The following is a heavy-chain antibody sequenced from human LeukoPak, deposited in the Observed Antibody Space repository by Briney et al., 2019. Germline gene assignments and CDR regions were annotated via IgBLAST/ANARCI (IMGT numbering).Heavy chain of an antibody. CDR1: GGSISSGDYY. Sequence: SQTLPLTCTVSGGSISSGDYYWSWIRQPPGKGLEWIGYIYYSGSTYYNPSLKSRVTISVDTSKNQFSLKLSSVTAADTAVYYCARDHRSYGMDVWGQGTTVTVSS. CDR3: ARDHRSYGMDV. V-gene: IGHV4-30-4*01. D-gene: IGHD3-16*02. J-gene: IGHJ6*02. CDR2: IYYSGST.